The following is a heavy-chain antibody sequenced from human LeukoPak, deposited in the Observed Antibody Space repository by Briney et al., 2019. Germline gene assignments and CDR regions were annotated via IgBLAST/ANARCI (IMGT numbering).Heavy chain of an antibody. CDR1: GFAFSSYS. CDR3: ARGTCYDFWSGYSDY. CDR2: ISSSGSTI. J-gene: IGHJ4*02. Sequence: GGSLRLSCAASGFAFSSYSMNWVRQAPGKGLEWVSYISSSGSTIYYADSVKGRFTISRDNAKNSLYLQMNSLRAEDTAVYYCARGTCYDFWSGYSDYWGQGTLVTVSS. V-gene: IGHV3-48*04. D-gene: IGHD3-3*01.